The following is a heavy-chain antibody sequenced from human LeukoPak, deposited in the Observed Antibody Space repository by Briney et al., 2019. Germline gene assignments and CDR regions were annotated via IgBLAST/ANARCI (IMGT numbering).Heavy chain of an antibody. CDR2: INHSGST. Sequence: SETLSLTCAVYGGSFSGDYWSWIRQPPGKGLEWIGEINHSGSTNYNPSLKSRVTISVDTSKNQFSLKLSSVTAADTAVYYCARERIAAAGIFSHWGQGTLVTVSS. J-gene: IGHJ1*01. D-gene: IGHD6-13*01. V-gene: IGHV4-34*01. CDR3: ARERIAAAGIFSH. CDR1: GGSFSGDY.